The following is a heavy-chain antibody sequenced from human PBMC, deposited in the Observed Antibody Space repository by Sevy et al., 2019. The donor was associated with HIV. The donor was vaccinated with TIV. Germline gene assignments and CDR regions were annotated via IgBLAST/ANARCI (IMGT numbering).Heavy chain of an antibody. CDR2: ISGSGGST. D-gene: IGHD1-26*01. CDR1: GFTFSSYA. V-gene: IGHV3-23*01. J-gene: IGHJ4*02. Sequence: GGSLRLSCAASGFTFSSYAMSWVRQAPGKGLEWVSAISGSGGSTYYEDSVKGRFTISRDNSKNTLDLQMNSLRAEDTAVYYCAKWVGATHFDYWGQGTLVTVSS. CDR3: AKWVGATHFDY.